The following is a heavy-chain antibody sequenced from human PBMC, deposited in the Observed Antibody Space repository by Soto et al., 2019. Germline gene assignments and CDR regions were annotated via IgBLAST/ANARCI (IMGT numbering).Heavy chain of an antibody. CDR3: ASPSYSSSLYQRGMDV. CDR1: GGTFSSYT. J-gene: IGHJ6*02. D-gene: IGHD6-13*01. CDR2: IIPILGIA. Sequence: QVQLAQSGAAVKKPGSSVKVSCKASGGTFSSYTISWVRQAPGQGLEWMGRIIPILGIANYAQKFQGRVTITADKSTSSAYMDMSSMRSEDTAVSYWASPSYSSSLYQRGMDVWGQGTTGTVSS. V-gene: IGHV1-69*02.